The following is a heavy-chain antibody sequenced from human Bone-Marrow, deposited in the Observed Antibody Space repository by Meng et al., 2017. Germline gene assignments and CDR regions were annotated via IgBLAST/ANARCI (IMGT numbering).Heavy chain of an antibody. J-gene: IGHJ3*02. CDR1: GFPLSTSGMC. V-gene: IGHV2-70*01. CDR2: IDWDDDK. Sequence: SGPTLAKPTQTLTLTCTFSGFPLSTSGMCVSWIRQPPGKALEWLALIDWDDDKYYSTSLKTRLTISKDTSKNQLVLTMTNMDPVDTATYYFARMPHYYDSSGYYYVDAFDIWGQGTMVTVSS. D-gene: IGHD3-22*01. CDR3: ARMPHYYDSSGYYYVDAFDI.